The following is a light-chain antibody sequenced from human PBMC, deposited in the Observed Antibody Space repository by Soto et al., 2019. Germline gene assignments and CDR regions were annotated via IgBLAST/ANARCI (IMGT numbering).Light chain of an antibody. Sequence: SPLTQPASLSGSPGQSITISCPGTSSDVWSYDPVSWYQQHPGKAPKLMIYEVSKRPSGVSNRFSGSKSGNTASLTISGLQAEDEADYYCCSYAGSSTYVFGTGTKVTVL. V-gene: IGLV2-23*02. CDR1: SSDVWSYDP. CDR2: EVS. J-gene: IGLJ1*01. CDR3: CSYAGSSTYV.